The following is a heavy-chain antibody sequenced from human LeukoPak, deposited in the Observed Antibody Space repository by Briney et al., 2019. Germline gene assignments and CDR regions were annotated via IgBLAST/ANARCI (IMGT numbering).Heavy chain of an antibody. D-gene: IGHD2-21*02. CDR2: IYPGDSDI. J-gene: IGHJ3*02. V-gene: IGHV5-51*01. CDR3: ARSHCSGDCYSEAFDI. Sequence: GESLKISCKGSGYSFTNYWIGWVRQMPGKGLEWMGIIYPGDSDIRYSPSFQGQVAISADKSTSTAYLQWSSLKASGTAMYYCARSHCSGDCYSEAFDIWGQGTMVTVSS. CDR1: GYSFTNYW.